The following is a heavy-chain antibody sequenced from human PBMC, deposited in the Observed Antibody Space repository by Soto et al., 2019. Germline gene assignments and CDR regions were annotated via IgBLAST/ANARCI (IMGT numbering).Heavy chain of an antibody. J-gene: IGHJ4*02. CDR2: ISYDGSNK. D-gene: IGHD1-7*01. Sequence: GGSLRLSCAASGFTFSSYAMHWVRQAPGKGLEWVAVISYDGSNKYYADSVKGRFTISRDNSKNTLYLQMNSLRAEDTAVYYCARGSYNWNSGSFDYWGQGTLVTVSS. CDR1: GFTFSSYA. CDR3: ARGSYNWNSGSFDY. V-gene: IGHV3-30-3*01.